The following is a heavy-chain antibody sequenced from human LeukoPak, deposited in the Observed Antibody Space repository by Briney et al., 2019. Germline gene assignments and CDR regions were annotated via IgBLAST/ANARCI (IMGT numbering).Heavy chain of an antibody. CDR1: GYSISRGYY. J-gene: IGHJ4*02. Sequence: SSETLSLTCAVSGYSISRGYYWGWIRQPPGKGLEWIGSIYHSGSTYYNPSLKSRVTISVDTSKNHFSLKLSSVTAAGTAVYFCARDRSAIYYDSSGYYPKDYFDYWGKGTLVTVSS. V-gene: IGHV4-38-2*02. CDR2: IYHSGST. CDR3: ARDRSAIYYDSSGYYPKDYFDY. D-gene: IGHD3-22*01.